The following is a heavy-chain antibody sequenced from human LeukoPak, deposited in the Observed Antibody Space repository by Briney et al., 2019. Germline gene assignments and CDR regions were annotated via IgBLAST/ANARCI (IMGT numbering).Heavy chain of an antibody. CDR1: GGSISSGDYY. V-gene: IGHV4-30-4*01. Sequence: PQTLSLTCTVSGGSISSGDYYWSWIRQPPGKGLEWIGYIYYSGSTYHNPSLKSRVTISVDTSKNQFSLKLSSVTAADTAVYYCARGDPNYYGSGSYDNWFDPWGQGTLVTVSS. CDR2: IYYSGST. J-gene: IGHJ5*02. D-gene: IGHD3-10*01. CDR3: ARGDPNYYGSGSYDNWFDP.